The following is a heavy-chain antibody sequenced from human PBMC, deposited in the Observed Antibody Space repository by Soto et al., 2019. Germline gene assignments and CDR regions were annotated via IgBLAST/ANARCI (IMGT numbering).Heavy chain of an antibody. Sequence: SATLSLTCTVSGGYISSGGYYWSWVRQQPGKGLEWIGYIYYSGSTYYNPSLKSRVTISVDTSKNQFSLKLSSVTAADTAVYYCARVGGGNSGLAYWGQGTLVTVSS. CDR2: IYYSGST. D-gene: IGHD2-21*02. V-gene: IGHV4-30-4*01. CDR3: ARVGGGNSGLAY. J-gene: IGHJ4*01. CDR1: GGYISSGGYY.